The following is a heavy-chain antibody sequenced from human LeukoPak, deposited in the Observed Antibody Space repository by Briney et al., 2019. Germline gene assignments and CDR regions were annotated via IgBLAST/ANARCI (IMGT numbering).Heavy chain of an antibody. CDR2: IYYSGST. D-gene: IGHD6-13*01. J-gene: IGHJ5*02. CDR3: ATGYSSSPFDP. V-gene: IGHV4-59*01. CDR1: GGSISSYY. Sequence: SETLSLTCTVSGGSISSYYWSWIRQPPGKGLEWIGYIYYSGSTNYNPSLESRVTISVDTSKDQFSLKLSSVTAADTAVYYCATGYSSSPFDPWGQGTLVTVSS.